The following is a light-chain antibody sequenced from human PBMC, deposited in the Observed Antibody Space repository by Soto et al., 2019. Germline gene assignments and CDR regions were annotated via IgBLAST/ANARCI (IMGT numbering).Light chain of an antibody. CDR3: QQYNNWPPWT. CDR2: DAS. CDR1: QSVSSN. V-gene: IGKV3-15*01. Sequence: EIVMTQSPATLSVSPGERATLSCRASQSVSSNLAWYQQKPGQAPRLLIYDASTRATGIPARFSGSGSGTEFSLTISSLQSEDFAVYYCQQYNNWPPWTFGQGTKGEIK. J-gene: IGKJ1*01.